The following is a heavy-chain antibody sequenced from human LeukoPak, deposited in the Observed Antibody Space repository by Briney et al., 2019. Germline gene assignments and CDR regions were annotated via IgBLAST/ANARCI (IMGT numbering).Heavy chain of an antibody. D-gene: IGHD6-13*01. V-gene: IGHV4-61*02. Sequence: SETLSLTCTVSGGSISSGSYYWSWIRQPAGKGLEWIGRIYTSGSTNYNPSLKSRVTISVDTSKNQFSLKLSSVTAADTAVYYCARDIAAAGAYNWFDPWGQGTLVTVSS. CDR2: IYTSGST. CDR3: ARDIAAAGAYNWFDP. J-gene: IGHJ5*02. CDR1: GGSISSGSYY.